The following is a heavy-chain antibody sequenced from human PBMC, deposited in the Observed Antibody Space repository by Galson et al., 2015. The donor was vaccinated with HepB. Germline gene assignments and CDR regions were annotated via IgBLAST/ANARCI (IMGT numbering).Heavy chain of an antibody. V-gene: IGHV1-24*01. CDR1: GYNLIELS. Sequence: GYNLIELSIHWVRQAPGKGLEWMGNLVPENGDTLLAQKFEGRVRMTEDTSSDTTYMELSSLRSEHTGVYFCATYLGSTGFDFWGQGTMVTVSS. CDR3: ATYLGSTGFDF. J-gene: IGHJ3*01. D-gene: IGHD3-9*01. CDR2: LVPENGDT.